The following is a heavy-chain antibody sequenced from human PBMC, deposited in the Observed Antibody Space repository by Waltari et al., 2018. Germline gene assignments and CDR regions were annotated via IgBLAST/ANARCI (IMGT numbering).Heavy chain of an antibody. CDR2: ISSSSRYI. CDR3: ARVQSSYSSSDDAFDI. V-gene: IGHV3-21*01. J-gene: IGHJ3*02. CDR1: GLTFSSNT. D-gene: IGHD6-6*01. Sequence: EVQLVESGGGLVKPGGSLRLSCAASGLTFSSNTMNWVRQAPGKGLEWVSLISSSSRYIYYADSVKGRFTISRDNAKNSLYLQMNNLRVEDTAVYYCARVQSSYSSSDDAFDIWGQGTMVTVSS.